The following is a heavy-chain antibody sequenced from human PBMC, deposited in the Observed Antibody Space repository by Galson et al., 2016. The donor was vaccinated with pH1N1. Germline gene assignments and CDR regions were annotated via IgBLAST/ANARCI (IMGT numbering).Heavy chain of an antibody. Sequence: SLRLSCAASGFIFSNYGMHWARQGPGKGLEWVATTSYDGNDKYYADSVKGRFAISRDNSKNTLYLQMNSLRVEDTAVYFCAKTGGGHSGDPYRWGKGTLVTVSS. J-gene: IGHJ4*02. D-gene: IGHD1-14*01. CDR1: GFIFSNYG. CDR2: TSYDGNDK. CDR3: AKTGGGHSGDPYR. V-gene: IGHV3-30*18.